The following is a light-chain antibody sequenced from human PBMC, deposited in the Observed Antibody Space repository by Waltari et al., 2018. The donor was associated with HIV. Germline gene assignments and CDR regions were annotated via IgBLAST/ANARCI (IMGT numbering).Light chain of an antibody. CDR1: SSDVGGYNY. Sequence: QSALTQPRSVSGSHGQSVTISCTGTSSDVGGYNYVSWYQQHPGKAPKLIIYDVSKRPSGVPDRFSGSTSGNTASLTISGLQAEDEADYSCCSYAGSYTYVVGTGTKVTVL. CDR3: CSYAGSYTYV. J-gene: IGLJ1*01. V-gene: IGLV2-11*01. CDR2: DVS.